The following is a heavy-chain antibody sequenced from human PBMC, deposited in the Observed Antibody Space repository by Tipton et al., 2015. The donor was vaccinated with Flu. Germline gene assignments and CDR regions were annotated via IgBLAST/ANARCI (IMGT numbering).Heavy chain of an antibody. CDR3: ARGLGVVVAVAFDI. D-gene: IGHD2-15*01. V-gene: IGHV4-34*01. CDR1: GGSFSGYY. J-gene: IGHJ3*02. Sequence: TLSLTCAVYGGSFSGYYWSWIRQPPGKGLEWIGEINHSGSTNYNPSLKSRVTISVDTSKNQFSLELSSVTAADTAVYYCARGLGVVVAVAFDIWGPRDNDHRLF. CDR2: INHSGST.